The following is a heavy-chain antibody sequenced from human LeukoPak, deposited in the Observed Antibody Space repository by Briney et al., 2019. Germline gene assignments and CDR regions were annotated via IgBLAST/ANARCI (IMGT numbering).Heavy chain of an antibody. J-gene: IGHJ4*02. CDR1: GFTFSSYA. CDR3: ARRRSGTPDY. V-gene: IGHV3-30*04. D-gene: IGHD6-13*01. CDR2: ISYDGSNK. Sequence: GRSLGLSCAASGFTFSSYAMHWVRQAPGKGLEWVAVISYDGSNKYYADSVKGRFTISRDNSKNTLYLQMNSLRAEDTAVYYCARRRSGTPDYWGQGTLVTVSS.